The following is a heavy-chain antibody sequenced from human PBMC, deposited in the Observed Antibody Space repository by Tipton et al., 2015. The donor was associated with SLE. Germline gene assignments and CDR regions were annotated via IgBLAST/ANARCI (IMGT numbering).Heavy chain of an antibody. J-gene: IGHJ6*02. Sequence: GSLRLSCAASGFTFSNYAMSWVRQAPGKGLEWVSCISGVSDSTFIADSVKGRFTISRDNSKNTLYLQMNSLRAEDTAVYYCARGSGSSWYVHWYNYGMDVWGQGTTVTVSS. V-gene: IGHV3-23*01. D-gene: IGHD6-13*01. CDR1: GFTFSNYA. CDR2: ISGVSDST. CDR3: ARGSGSSWYVHWYNYGMDV.